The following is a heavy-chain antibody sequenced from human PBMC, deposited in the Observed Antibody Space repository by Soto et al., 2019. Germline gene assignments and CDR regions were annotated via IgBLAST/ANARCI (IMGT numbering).Heavy chain of an antibody. CDR3: ARMATFGSLNWFDP. V-gene: IGHV1-8*01. CDR2: MNPGSGDT. J-gene: IGHJ5*02. D-gene: IGHD3-16*01. CDR1: GYSFTNND. Sequence: ASVKVSCKASGYSFTNNDVTWVRQATGQGLEWMGWMNPGSGDTGYEQKFQGRVTMTRDISIATAYMELSSLRSDDTAIYYCARMATFGSLNWFDPWGQGTMVIVSS.